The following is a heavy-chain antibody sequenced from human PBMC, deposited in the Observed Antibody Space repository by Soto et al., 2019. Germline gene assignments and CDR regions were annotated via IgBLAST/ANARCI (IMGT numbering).Heavy chain of an antibody. J-gene: IGHJ5*02. Sequence: EVQLVESGGGLVQPGGSLRLSCAASGFTFSDHYMDWVRQAPGKGLEWVARSRNRVNSHTTEYAASVKGRFTISRDESKSSLYLQMNSLKIEDTAVYYCARVVGALGHWFDPWGQGTLVTVSS. CDR2: SRNRVNSHTT. CDR1: GFTFSDHY. CDR3: ARVVGALGHWFDP. V-gene: IGHV3-72*01. D-gene: IGHD1-26*01.